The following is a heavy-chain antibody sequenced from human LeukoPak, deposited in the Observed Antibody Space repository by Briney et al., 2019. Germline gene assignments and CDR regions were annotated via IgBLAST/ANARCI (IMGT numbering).Heavy chain of an antibody. CDR2: INHNGNVS. Sequence: YPGGSLRLSCAASGFTFSSYWMNWARQAPGKGLEWVASINHNGNVSYYVDSVKGRFTISRDNAKNSLYLQMSSLRAEDTAVYFCARGGGLDVWGQGATVTVSS. J-gene: IGHJ6*02. CDR3: ARGGGLDV. CDR1: GFTFSSYW. D-gene: IGHD3-16*01. V-gene: IGHV3-7*03.